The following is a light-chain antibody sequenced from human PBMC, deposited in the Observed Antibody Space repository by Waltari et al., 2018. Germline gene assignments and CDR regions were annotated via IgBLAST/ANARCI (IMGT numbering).Light chain of an antibody. CDR1: KLETKY. CDR3: QACDSASAVV. V-gene: IGLV3-1*01. CDR2: QDS. J-gene: IGLJ2*01. Sequence: SDELTQPPSLSVSPGQTARIPCSGDKLETKYVCWYQQRPGHSPLLVIYQDSRRPSGIPERFSGSNSGNTATLTVSGTQAMDEADYYCQACDSASAVVFGGGTKLIVL.